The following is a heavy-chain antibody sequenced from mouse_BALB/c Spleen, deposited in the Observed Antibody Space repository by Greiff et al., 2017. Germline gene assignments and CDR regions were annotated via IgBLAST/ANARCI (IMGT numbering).Heavy chain of an antibody. CDR2: INSNGGST. CDR3: AREGGYYAMDY. CDR1: GFTFSSYG. J-gene: IGHJ4*01. V-gene: IGHV5-6-3*01. Sequence: EVHLVESGGGLVKPGGSLKLSCAASGFTFSSYGMSWVRQTPDKRLELVATINSNGGSTYYPDSVKGRFTISRDNAKNTLYLQMSSLKSEDTAMYYCAREGGYYAMDYWGQGTSVTVSS.